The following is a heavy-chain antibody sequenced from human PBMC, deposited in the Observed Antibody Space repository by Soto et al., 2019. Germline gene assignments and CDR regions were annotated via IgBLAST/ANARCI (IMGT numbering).Heavy chain of an antibody. J-gene: IGHJ6*03. CDR2: IIPILGIA. V-gene: IGHV1-69*02. CDR3: ARGGKVLRYFDSPDMAYYYYYMDV. CDR1: GGTFSSYT. D-gene: IGHD3-9*01. Sequence: ASVKVSCKASGGTFSSYTISWVRQAPGQGLEWMGRIIPILGIANYAQKFQGRVTITADKSTSTAYMELSSLRSEETAVYYCARGGKVLRYFDSPDMAYYYYYMDVWGKGTTVTVSS.